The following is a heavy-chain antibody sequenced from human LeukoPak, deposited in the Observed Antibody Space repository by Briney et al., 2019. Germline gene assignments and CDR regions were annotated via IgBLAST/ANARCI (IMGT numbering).Heavy chain of an antibody. Sequence: SETLSLTCSVSGDSINSNYWSWMRQPPGKGLEWIGYIYYGGSTNYNPSLKSRVSMSVDTSKNQFSLNLSSVTAADTAVYHCARLLAGCPGGRCRAHFDYWDQGTLVTVSS. D-gene: IGHD2-15*01. V-gene: IGHV4-59*01. CDR1: GDSINSNY. CDR2: IYYGGST. J-gene: IGHJ4*02. CDR3: ARLLAGCPGGRCRAHFDY.